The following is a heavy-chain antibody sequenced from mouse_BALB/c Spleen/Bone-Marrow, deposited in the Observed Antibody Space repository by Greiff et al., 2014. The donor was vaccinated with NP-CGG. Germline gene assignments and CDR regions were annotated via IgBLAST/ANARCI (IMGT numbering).Heavy chain of an antibody. CDR3: ARNWDRVFAY. CDR2: IYPGNNDA. CDR1: GYTFTNYW. J-gene: IGHJ3*01. D-gene: IGHD4-1*01. V-gene: IGHV1-5*01. Sequence: VQLQQSGTVLARPGASLRMSCKASGYTFTNYWINWIKQRPGQGLEWIGAIYPGNNDAKYTQKFKAKAKLTAVTSTSTADMGLSSLTNEDSAVYYCARNWDRVFAYWGQGTLVTVSA.